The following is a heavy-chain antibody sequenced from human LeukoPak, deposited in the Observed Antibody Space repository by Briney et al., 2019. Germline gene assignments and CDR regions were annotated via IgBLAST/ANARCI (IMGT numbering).Heavy chain of an antibody. CDR1: GFTFSSYS. D-gene: IGHD6-6*01. CDR2: ISSSSSNM. Sequence: GGSLRLSWAASGFTFSSYSMNWVRQAPGKGLEWVTYISSSSSNMYYADSVKGRFTISRDSAKNSLYLQMNSLRAEDTAVYYCAREYSSSSGRSFDYWGQGTLVIVSS. J-gene: IGHJ4*02. V-gene: IGHV3-48*01. CDR3: AREYSSSSGRSFDY.